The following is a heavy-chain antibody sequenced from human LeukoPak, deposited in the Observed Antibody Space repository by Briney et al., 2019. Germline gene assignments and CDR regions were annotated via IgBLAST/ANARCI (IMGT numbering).Heavy chain of an antibody. V-gene: IGHV4-59*12. CDR2: IYYSGST. J-gene: IGHJ4*02. Sequence: SETLSLTCTVSGGSISSYYWSWIRQPPGKGLEWIGYIYYSGSTNYNPSLKSRVIISVDTTKNQFSLKLSSVTAADTAVYYCARVPPGYGSEMMGIDYWGQGTLVTVSS. D-gene: IGHD3-10*01. CDR1: GGSISSYY. CDR3: ARVPPGYGSEMMGIDY.